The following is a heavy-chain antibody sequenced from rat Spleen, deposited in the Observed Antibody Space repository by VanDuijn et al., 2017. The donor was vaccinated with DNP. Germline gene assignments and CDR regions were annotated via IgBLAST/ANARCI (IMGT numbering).Heavy chain of an antibody. J-gene: IGHJ4*01. Sequence: EVRLVESGGGLVQPGRSLKLSCAASGFNFNDYWMGWVRQAPGKGLEWIGEINKDSRTINYIPSLKDKFTISRDNAQNTLYLQMSKLGSEDTAIYYCARHGYGSYYAMDAWGQGTSVTVSS. D-gene: IGHD1-3*01. CDR2: INKDSRTI. CDR3: ARHGYGSYYAMDA. CDR1: GFNFNDYW. V-gene: IGHV4-2*01.